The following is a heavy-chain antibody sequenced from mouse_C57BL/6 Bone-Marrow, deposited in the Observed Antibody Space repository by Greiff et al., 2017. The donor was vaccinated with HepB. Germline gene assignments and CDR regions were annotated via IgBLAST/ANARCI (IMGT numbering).Heavy chain of an antibody. J-gene: IGHJ4*01. CDR2: INPNNGGT. CDR1: GYTFTDYY. CDR3: ARSTTVVATDAMDY. Sequence: VQLQQSGPELVKPGASVKISCKASGYTFTDYYMNWVKQSHGKSLEWIGDINPNNGGTSYNQKFKGKATLTVDKSSSTAYMELRSLTSEDSAVYYCARSTTVVATDAMDYWGQGTSVTVSS. V-gene: IGHV1-26*01. D-gene: IGHD1-1*01.